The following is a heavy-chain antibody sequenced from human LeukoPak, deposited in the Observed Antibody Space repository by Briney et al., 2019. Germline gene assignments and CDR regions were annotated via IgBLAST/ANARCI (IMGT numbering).Heavy chain of an antibody. Sequence: GGSLRLSCAASGFTFDDYAMHWVRQAPAKGLEWVSGISWNSGSIGYADSVKGRFTISRDNAKNSLYLQMNNLRAEDTALYYCAKDKSQLLYDEYFHHWGQGTLVTVSS. CDR2: ISWNSGSI. CDR1: GFTFDDYA. J-gene: IGHJ1*01. D-gene: IGHD2-2*02. V-gene: IGHV3-9*01. CDR3: AKDKSQLLYDEYFHH.